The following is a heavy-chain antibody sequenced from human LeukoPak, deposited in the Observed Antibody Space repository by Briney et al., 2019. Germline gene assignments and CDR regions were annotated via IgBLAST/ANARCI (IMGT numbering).Heavy chain of an antibody. CDR1: AGSITSYH. V-gene: IGHV4-59*12. D-gene: IGHD2-2*01. CDR2: IYYSGST. Sequence: PSETLSLTCTISAGSITSYHWSWLRQPPGHGLEWISNIYYSGSTNYTPSLKSRVTISVDTSKNQFTLNLSSVTAADTAVYYCARDQPYMDVWGRGTSVTVSS. CDR3: ARDQPYMDV. J-gene: IGHJ6*03.